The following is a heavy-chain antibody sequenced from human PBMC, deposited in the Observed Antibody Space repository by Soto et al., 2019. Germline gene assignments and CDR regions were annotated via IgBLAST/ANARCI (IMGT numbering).Heavy chain of an antibody. Sequence: ASVKGSCKASGYTFTSYGISWVRQAPGQGLEWMGWISAYNGNTNYAQKLQGRVTMTTDTSTSTAYMELRSLRSDDAAVYYCARDEETSSSRENWFDPWGQGTLVTVS. CDR3: ARDEETSSSRENWFDP. V-gene: IGHV1-18*01. CDR1: GYTFTSYG. D-gene: IGHD6-13*01. CDR2: ISAYNGNT. J-gene: IGHJ5*02.